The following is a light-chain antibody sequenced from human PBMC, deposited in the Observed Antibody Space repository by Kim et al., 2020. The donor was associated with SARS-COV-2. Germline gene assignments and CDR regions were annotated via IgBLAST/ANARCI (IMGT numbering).Light chain of an antibody. CDR1: QSVSSN. CDR3: QQYNNWPYT. J-gene: IGKJ2*01. Sequence: SLSPGEIATLSCRASQSVSSNLAWYQQKPGQAPRLLIYGASTRATGIPARFSGSGSGTEFTLTISSLQSEDFAVYYCQQYNNWPYTFGQGTKLEI. V-gene: IGKV3-15*01. CDR2: GAS.